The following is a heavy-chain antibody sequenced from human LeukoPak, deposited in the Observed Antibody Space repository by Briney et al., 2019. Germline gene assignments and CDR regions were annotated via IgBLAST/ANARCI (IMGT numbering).Heavy chain of an antibody. CDR1: GGSISSYY. Sequence: SETLSLTCTVPGGSISSYYWSWIRQPPGKGLEWIGHIYYSGSTYYNPSLNSRVSMSADASKNQFSLKLSSVTAADTAVYYCARHYDYSSSWDPFDYWGQGTLVTVSS. J-gene: IGHJ4*02. CDR3: ARHYDYSSSWDPFDY. CDR2: IYYSGST. D-gene: IGHD6-13*01. V-gene: IGHV4-59*08.